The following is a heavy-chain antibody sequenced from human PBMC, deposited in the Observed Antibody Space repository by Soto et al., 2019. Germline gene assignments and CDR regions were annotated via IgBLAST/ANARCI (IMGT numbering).Heavy chain of an antibody. J-gene: IGHJ6*02. CDR3: AGGGVRGVITRTRDYYGMDV. CDR1: VYSFTSSC. CDR2: IYPGDSDT. D-gene: IGHD3-10*01. V-gene: IGHV5-51*01. Sequence: GESLKISCKGSVYSFTSSCIGRVRQKPGEGLELMGIIYPGDSDTRYSPSFQGQVTISADKSISTAYLQWSSLKASDTAMYYCAGGGVRGVITRTRDYYGMDVWGQGTTVTVSS.